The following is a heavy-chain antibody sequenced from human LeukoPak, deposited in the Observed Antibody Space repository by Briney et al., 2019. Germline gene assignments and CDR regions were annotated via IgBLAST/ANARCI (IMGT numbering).Heavy chain of an antibody. CDR3: ARSDGYKYPFDY. D-gene: IGHD5-24*01. J-gene: IGHJ4*02. CDR2: IYYSGST. Sequence: SETLSLTCTVSGGSISSGGYYWSWIRQHPGKGLEWIGYIYYSGSTYYNPSLKSRVTISVDTSKNQFSLKLSPVTAADTAVYYCARSDGYKYPFDYWGQGTLVTVSS. CDR1: GGSISSGGYY. V-gene: IGHV4-31*03.